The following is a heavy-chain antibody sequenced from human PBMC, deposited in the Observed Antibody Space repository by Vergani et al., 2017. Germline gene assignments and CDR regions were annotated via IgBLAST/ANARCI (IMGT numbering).Heavy chain of an antibody. J-gene: IGHJ4*02. V-gene: IGHV4-59*08. CDR3: ARQRPGSGWSPGDFDD. D-gene: IGHD6-19*01. CDR2: IHYSENT. CDR1: FDSIRNLY. Sequence: QVQLQESGPGLVKSSETLSLTCSVSFDSIRNLYCNWIRQPPGKGLVWIGSIHYSENTNYNPSLKTRVTISVDTSKNQFSLKVTSVTAADTAVYFCARQRPGSGWSPGDFDDWGQGILVTVSS.